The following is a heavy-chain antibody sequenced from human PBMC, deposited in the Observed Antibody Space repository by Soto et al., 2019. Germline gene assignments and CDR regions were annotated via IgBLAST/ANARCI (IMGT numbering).Heavy chain of an antibody. D-gene: IGHD2-2*01. V-gene: IGHV1-24*01. CDR3: ATGLIVVVPAVHDAFDI. CDR1: GYTLTELS. Sequence: ASVKVSCKVCGYTLTELSMHWVRRAPGKGLEWMGGFDPEDGETIYAQKFQGRVTMTEDTSTDTAYMELSSLRSEDTAVYYCATGLIVVVPAVHDAFDIWGQGTMVTVSS. CDR2: FDPEDGET. J-gene: IGHJ3*02.